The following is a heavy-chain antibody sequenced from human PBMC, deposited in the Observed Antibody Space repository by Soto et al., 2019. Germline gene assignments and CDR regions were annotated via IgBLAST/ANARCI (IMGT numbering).Heavy chain of an antibody. D-gene: IGHD2-2*01. V-gene: IGHV4-34*01. CDR2: INHSGST. CDR1: GGSFSGYY. J-gene: IGHJ4*02. Sequence: SETLSLTCAVYGGSFSGYYWSWIRQPPGKGLEWIGEINHSGSTNYNPSLKSRVTISVDTSKNQFSLKLSSVTAADTAVYYCARGLWDIVVVPAAASFDYWGQGTLVTVSS. CDR3: ARGLWDIVVVPAAASFDY.